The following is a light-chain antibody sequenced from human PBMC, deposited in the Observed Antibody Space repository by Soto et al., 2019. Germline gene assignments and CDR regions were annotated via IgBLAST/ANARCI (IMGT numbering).Light chain of an antibody. Sequence: QSVLTQPLSASGTPGQRVTISCSGSRSNIGSNTVNWYQQLPGTAPKLLIYSNNQRPSGVPDRFSGSKSGTSASLAISGLQSEDETDYYCAAWDDSLNGVIFGGGTKLTVL. CDR1: RSNIGSNT. V-gene: IGLV1-44*01. J-gene: IGLJ2*01. CDR2: SNN. CDR3: AAWDDSLNGVI.